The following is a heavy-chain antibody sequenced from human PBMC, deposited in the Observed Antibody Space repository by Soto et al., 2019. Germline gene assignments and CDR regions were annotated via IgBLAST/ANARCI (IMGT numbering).Heavy chain of an antibody. J-gene: IGHJ1*01. CDR3: ARHYGPGYSSGWKITIFQH. CDR2: IDPSDSYT. D-gene: IGHD6-19*01. CDR1: GYSFTSYW. V-gene: IGHV5-10-1*01. Sequence: GESLKISCKGSGYSFTSYWISWVRQMPGKGLEWMGRIDPSDSYTNYSPSFQGHVTISADKSISTAYLQWSSLKASDTAMYYCARHYGPGYSSGWKITIFQHWGQGNLVTVYS.